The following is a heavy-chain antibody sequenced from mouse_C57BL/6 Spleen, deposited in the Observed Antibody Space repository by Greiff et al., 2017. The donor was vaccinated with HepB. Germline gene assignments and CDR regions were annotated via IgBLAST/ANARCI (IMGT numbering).Heavy chain of an antibody. Sequence: QVQLQQSGAELVKPGASVKISCKASGYAFSSYWMNWVKQRPGKGLEWIGQIYPGDGDTNYNGKFKGKATLTADKSSSTAYMQLSSLTSEDSAVYFCAREDDGYPWFAYWGQGTLVTVSA. CDR2: IYPGDGDT. V-gene: IGHV1-80*01. D-gene: IGHD2-3*01. J-gene: IGHJ3*01. CDR1: GYAFSSYW. CDR3: AREDDGYPWFAY.